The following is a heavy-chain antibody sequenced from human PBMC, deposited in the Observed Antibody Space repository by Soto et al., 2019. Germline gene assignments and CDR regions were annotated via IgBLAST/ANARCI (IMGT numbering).Heavy chain of an antibody. CDR2: IGYDGSNK. Sequence: QVQLVESGGGVVQPGGSLRLSCTTSGFTFNTYGMHWVRQAPGKGLEWVAIIGYDGSNKYYADSVKGRFTISRDNSKNTRYLHMNSLRAEDTALYYCARSDCTGAYCYSWPFNYGVDVWGQGTTVTVSS. D-gene: IGHD2-15*01. CDR1: GFTFNTYG. J-gene: IGHJ6*02. V-gene: IGHV3-33*08. CDR3: ARSDCTGAYCYSWPFNYGVDV.